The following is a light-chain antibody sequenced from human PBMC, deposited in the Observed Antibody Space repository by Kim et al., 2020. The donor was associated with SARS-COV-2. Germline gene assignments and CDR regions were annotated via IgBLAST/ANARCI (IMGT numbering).Light chain of an antibody. CDR2: AAS. J-gene: IGKJ4*01. V-gene: IGKV1-12*01. CDR3: QQTKNFPLT. CDR1: QSISTW. Sequence: DIQMTQSPSSVSASVGDRVTVSCRASQSISTWLAWYQQEPGKAPRLLIFAASSLHSGVPSRFSGSGSGTDFTLTISSLQPEDFASYYCQQTKNFPLTFGGGTKVDIK.